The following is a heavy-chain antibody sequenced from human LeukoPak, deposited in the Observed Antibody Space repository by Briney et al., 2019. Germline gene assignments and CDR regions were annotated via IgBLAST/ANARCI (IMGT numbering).Heavy chain of an antibody. V-gene: IGHV3-21*01. D-gene: IGHD2-21*02. CDR1: GFTFSSYS. Sequence: GGSLRLSCAASGFTFSSYSMNWVRQAPGKGLEWVSSISSSSYIYYADSVKGRFTISRDNAKNSLYLQMNSLRAEDTAVYYCARGYGGDCYPLDYWGQGTLVTVSS. CDR3: ARGYGGDCYPLDY. J-gene: IGHJ4*02. CDR2: ISSSSYI.